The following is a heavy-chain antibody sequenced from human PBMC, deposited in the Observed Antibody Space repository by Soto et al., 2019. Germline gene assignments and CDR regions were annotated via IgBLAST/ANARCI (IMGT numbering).Heavy chain of an antibody. V-gene: IGHV4-31*03. D-gene: IGHD3-3*01. J-gene: IGHJ6*02. CDR1: GGSIRSDGYY. CDR2: IYYSGSA. CDR3: ARDRNEFWSGSLGYAMDV. Sequence: PSETLSLTCTVSGGSIRSDGYYWSWIRQHPGKGLEWIGYIYYSGSAYYNPSLKSRVTISVDTSKNQFSLKLRSVTAADTAVYYCARDRNEFWSGSLGYAMDVWGQGTTVTVSS.